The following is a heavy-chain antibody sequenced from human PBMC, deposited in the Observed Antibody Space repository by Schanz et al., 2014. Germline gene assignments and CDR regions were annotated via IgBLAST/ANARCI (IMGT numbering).Heavy chain of an antibody. CDR1: GFTFSSYG. CDR3: AKQVAYGGDFQ. D-gene: IGHD2-21*02. Sequence: VHLVESGGALVQPGRSLRLSCAASGFTFSSYGMQWVRQAPGKGLEWVAVIWYDGNKKYYADSVKGRFTISRDNSRNTLYMQMNSLRAEDTAVYYCAKQVAYGGDFQWGQGTLVTVSS. CDR2: IWYDGNKK. V-gene: IGHV3-33*06. J-gene: IGHJ4*02.